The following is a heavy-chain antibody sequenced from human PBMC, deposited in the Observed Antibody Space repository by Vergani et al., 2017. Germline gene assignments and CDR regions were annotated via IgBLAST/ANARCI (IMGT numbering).Heavy chain of an antibody. CDR3: ARDLRLLYNRFDP. CDR1: GFTFNQYG. Sequence: QVQLVESGGGVVQPGRSLRLSCAASGFTFNQYGMHWVRPAPGKGLDWVAVTWYDGNNKQYADSVKGRFTISRDNSKSTMYLQMNSLRDEETGVYYCARDLRLLYNRFDPWGEGTLVTVSS. V-gene: IGHV3-33*01. CDR2: TWYDGNNK. D-gene: IGHD1-14*01. J-gene: IGHJ5*02.